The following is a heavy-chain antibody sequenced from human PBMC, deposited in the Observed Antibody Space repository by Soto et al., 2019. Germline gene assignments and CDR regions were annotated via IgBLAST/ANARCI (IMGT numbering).Heavy chain of an antibody. V-gene: IGHV4-4*02. D-gene: IGHD4-17*01. CDR3: ARDPGDGDYEGYYYSGMDV. CDR1: GGSISSSNW. Sequence: QVQLQESGPGLVKPSGTLSLTCAVSGGSISSSNWWSWVRQPPGKGLEWIGEIYDSGSTNYNPSRKSRVTISVDKSKNQFSRKLSSVTAADTAVYSCARDPGDGDYEGYYYSGMDVWGQGTTVTVSS. J-gene: IGHJ6*02. CDR2: IYDSGST.